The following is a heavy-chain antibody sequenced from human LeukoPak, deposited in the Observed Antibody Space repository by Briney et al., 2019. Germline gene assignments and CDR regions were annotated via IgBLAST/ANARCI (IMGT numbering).Heavy chain of an antibody. CDR1: GGSISSGGYS. J-gene: IGHJ4*02. V-gene: IGHV4-30-2*01. Sequence: SQTLSLTCAVSGGSISSGGYSWSWIRQPPGKGLEWIGYIYHSGSTYYNPSLRSRVTISVDRSKNQFSLKLSSVTAADTAVYYCARETPTAYFDYWGQGTLVTVSS. CDR2: IYHSGST. CDR3: ARETPTAYFDY.